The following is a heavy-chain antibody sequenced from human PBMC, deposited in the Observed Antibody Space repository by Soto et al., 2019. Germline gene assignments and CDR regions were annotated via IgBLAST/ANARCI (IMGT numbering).Heavy chain of an antibody. J-gene: IGHJ4*02. CDR2: IYYSGST. CDR1: GGSINDFY. Sequence: QVQLQESGPGLVKASETLSLTCTVSGGSINDFYWSWIRQPPGKGLEWIGYIYYSGSTDYNPSLTGRVTISVDTSKDLFSLKLRSVTAADTAVYYCARVGGVAARTFDYWGQGTLVTVSS. D-gene: IGHD6-6*01. CDR3: ARVGGVAARTFDY. V-gene: IGHV4-59*01.